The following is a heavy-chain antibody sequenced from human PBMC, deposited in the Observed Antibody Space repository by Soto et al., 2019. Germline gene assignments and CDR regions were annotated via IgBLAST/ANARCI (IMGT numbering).Heavy chain of an antibody. CDR3: ARSHYYDSSGYYYLSLNGFDP. CDR1: GGSISSGGYY. Sequence: SETLSLTCTVSGGSISSGGYYWSWIRQHPGKGLEWIGYIYDSGSTNYNPSLKSRVTISVDTSKNQFSLKLSSVTAADTAVYYCARSHYYDSSGYYYLSLNGFDPWGQGTLVTVSS. D-gene: IGHD3-22*01. CDR2: IYDSGST. V-gene: IGHV4-61*08. J-gene: IGHJ5*02.